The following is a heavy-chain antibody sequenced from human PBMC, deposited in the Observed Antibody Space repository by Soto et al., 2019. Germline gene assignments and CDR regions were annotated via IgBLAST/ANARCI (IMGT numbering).Heavy chain of an antibody. D-gene: IGHD3-22*01. V-gene: IGHV3-43*01. CDR2: ISWDGDNT. CDR3: AKERLIQGDNSGYYYDF. J-gene: IGHJ4*02. CDR1: GFTFDDYN. Sequence: EVQLVDSGGVVVQPGGSLRLSCEASGFTFDDYNMHWVRQPPGKGLEWVSLISWDGDNTYYADSVKGRFTASRDNSKNSLFLLMNSLRTEDSAMYFFAKERLIQGDNSGYYYDFWGQGTLVTVSS.